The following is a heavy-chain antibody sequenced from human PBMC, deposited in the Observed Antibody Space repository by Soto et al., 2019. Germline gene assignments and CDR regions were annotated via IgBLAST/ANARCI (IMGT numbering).Heavy chain of an antibody. J-gene: IGHJ4*02. D-gene: IGHD3-3*01. Sequence: ASVKVSCKASGYTFTSYAMHWVRQAPGQRLEWMGWINAGNGNTKYSQKFQGRVTITRDTSASTAYMELSSLRSEDTAVYYCARGSITIFGVVIQFDYWGQGTLVTVSS. CDR1: GYTFTSYA. V-gene: IGHV1-3*01. CDR3: ARGSITIFGVVIQFDY. CDR2: INAGNGNT.